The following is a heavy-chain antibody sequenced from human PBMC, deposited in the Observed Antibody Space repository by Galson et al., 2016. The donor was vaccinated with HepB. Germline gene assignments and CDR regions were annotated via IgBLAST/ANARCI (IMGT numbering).Heavy chain of an antibody. Sequence: SLRLSWAASGFTFSSFSMNWVRQAPGKGLEWISYVSSSGETVDYADSVKGRFTIARDNAKNSLYLQMNSVRDDDTAVYYCARDWLAYSSGWNGNWGQGTLVIVSS. CDR3: ARDWLAYSSGWNGN. J-gene: IGHJ4*02. CDR2: VSSSGETV. CDR1: GFTFSSFS. D-gene: IGHD6-19*01. V-gene: IGHV3-48*02.